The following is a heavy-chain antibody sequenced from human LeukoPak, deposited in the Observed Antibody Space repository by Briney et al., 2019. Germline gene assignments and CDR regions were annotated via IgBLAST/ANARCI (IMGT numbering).Heavy chain of an antibody. CDR2: IYSSGST. CDR3: ARGWSDNWNDGSLYDY. D-gene: IGHD1-20*01. CDR1: GDSISSGSYY. J-gene: IGHJ4*02. V-gene: IGHV4-61*02. Sequence: SQTLSLTRTVSGDSISSGSYYWSWIRQPAGKGLEWIGRIYSSGSTNYNPSLKSRVTISVDTSKNQFSLKLSSVTAADTAVYYCARGWSDNWNDGSLYDYWGQGTLVTVSS.